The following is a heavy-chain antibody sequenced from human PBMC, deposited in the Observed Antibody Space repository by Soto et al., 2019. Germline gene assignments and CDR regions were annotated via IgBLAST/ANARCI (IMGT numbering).Heavy chain of an antibody. V-gene: IGHV1-69*01. D-gene: IGHD6-6*01. CDR2: IIPSFGTA. Sequence: QVQLVQSGAEVKKPGSSVKVSCKASGGTFSSYAISWVRQAPGQGLEWMGGIIPSFGTANYAQKFQDRVTITADESTSTAYMELSSLRAEDTAVYYCATPYSGASDGDYWGQGTLVVVAS. CDR3: ATPYSGASDGDY. J-gene: IGHJ4*02. CDR1: GGTFSSYA.